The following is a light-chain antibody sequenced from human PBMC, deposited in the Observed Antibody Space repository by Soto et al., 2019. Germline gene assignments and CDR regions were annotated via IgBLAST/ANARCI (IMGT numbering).Light chain of an antibody. V-gene: IGKV3-20*01. CDR1: QNLNSNF. J-gene: IGKJ3*01. CDR2: GVS. Sequence: ETVLTQSPGTLSLSPGERATLSCRASQNLNSNFLAWYQQKPGQAPRLLIYGVSNRATSIPDRFSGSGSGTVFTLTISRLEPEDFAVYYCQQYGSSPPFTFGPGTKVDIK. CDR3: QQYGSSPPFT.